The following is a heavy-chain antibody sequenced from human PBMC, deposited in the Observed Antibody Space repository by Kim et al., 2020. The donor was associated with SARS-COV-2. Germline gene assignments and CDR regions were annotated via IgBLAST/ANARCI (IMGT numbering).Heavy chain of an antibody. V-gene: IGHV1-2*06. CDR3: ASAGVRDSSGYYPLSAFDI. J-gene: IGHJ3*02. CDR2: INPNSGGT. CDR1: GYTFTGYY. D-gene: IGHD3-22*01. Sequence: ASVKVSCKASGYTFTGYYMHWVRQAPGQGLEWMGRINPNSGGTNYAQKFQGRVTMTRDTSISTAYMELSRLRSDDTAVYYCASAGVRDSSGYYPLSAFDIWGQGTMVTVSS.